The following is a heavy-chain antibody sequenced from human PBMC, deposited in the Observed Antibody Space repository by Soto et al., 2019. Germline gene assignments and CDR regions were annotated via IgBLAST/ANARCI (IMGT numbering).Heavy chain of an antibody. J-gene: IGHJ4*02. CDR3: ARENYGDYVY. V-gene: IGHV1-18*01. D-gene: IGHD4-17*01. Sequence: QVQLVQSGAEVKKPGASVKVSCKASGYTFTTYGISWVRQAPGQVLEWMGWISTYNANTNYAQKLQGRVTMTTDTPTSTAYMELRSLSSDDTAVYYCARENYGDYVYWGQGTMVTVSS. CDR2: ISTYNANT. CDR1: GYTFTTYG.